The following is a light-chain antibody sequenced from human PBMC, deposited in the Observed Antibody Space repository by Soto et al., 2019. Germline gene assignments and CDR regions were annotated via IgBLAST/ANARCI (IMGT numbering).Light chain of an antibody. CDR1: QSVSSN. V-gene: IGKV3-15*01. CDR3: QQYNNWPPIT. CDR2: GAS. Sequence: EFALTHSPGALSLSPGEIATLSCRASQSVSSNLAWYQQKPGQAPRLLIYGASTRATGIPARFSGSGSGTEFTLTISSLQSEDFAVYYCQQYNNWPPITFGQGTRLEIK. J-gene: IGKJ5*01.